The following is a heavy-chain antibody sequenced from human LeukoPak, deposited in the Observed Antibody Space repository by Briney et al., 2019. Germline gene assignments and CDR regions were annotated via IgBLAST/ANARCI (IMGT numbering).Heavy chain of an antibody. J-gene: IGHJ4*02. CDR1: VHSFTSYW. Sequence: GESLKISCKSSVHSFTSYWIVWVRQMPGKGLEWMRIMYPGDSDTRYSPSLQGQVTISADKSISTAYLQWSSLKASDTAMYYCARLLDCSSNNCYSLVYWGQRTLVTVSS. D-gene: IGHD2-2*01. CDR3: ARLLDCSSNNCYSLVY. CDR2: MYPGDSDT. V-gene: IGHV5-51*01.